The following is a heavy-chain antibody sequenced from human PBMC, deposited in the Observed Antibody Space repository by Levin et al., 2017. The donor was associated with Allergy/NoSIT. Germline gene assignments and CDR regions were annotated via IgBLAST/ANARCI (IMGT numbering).Heavy chain of an antibody. Sequence: GESLKISCAASGFTFSSYWMHWVRQAPGKGLVWVSRINSDGSSTSYADSVKGRFTISRDNAKNTLYLQMNSLRAEDTAVYYCARDCSGGSCYSALGYWGQGTLVTVSS. D-gene: IGHD2-15*01. CDR2: INSDGSST. CDR3: ARDCSGGSCYSALGY. V-gene: IGHV3-74*01. J-gene: IGHJ4*02. CDR1: GFTFSSYW.